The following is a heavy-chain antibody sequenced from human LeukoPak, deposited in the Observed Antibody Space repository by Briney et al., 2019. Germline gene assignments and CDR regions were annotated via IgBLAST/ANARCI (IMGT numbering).Heavy chain of an antibody. V-gene: IGHV3-23*01. D-gene: IGHD2-21*01. J-gene: IGHJ4*02. CDR3: AKGTYCGGDCYYFDH. CDR2: ISGSGDST. Sequence: GGSLRLSCTASGFTFSSYAMNWVRQAPGKGLEWVSGISGSGDSTYYVDSVKGRFTISRDNSKNTLYLQMNTLRAEDTAVYYCAKGTYCGGDCYYFDHWGQGTLVTVSS. CDR1: GFTFSSYA.